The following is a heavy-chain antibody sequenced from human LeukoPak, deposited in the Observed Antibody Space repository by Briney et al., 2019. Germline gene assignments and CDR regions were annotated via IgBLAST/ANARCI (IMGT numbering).Heavy chain of an antibody. CDR2: IYYSGST. J-gene: IGHJ6*02. Sequence: SETLSLTCTVSGGSISSSSYYWGWIRQPPGKGLEWIGSIYYSGSTYFNPTLKSRVTISVDTSKNQFSLKLSSVTAADTAVYYCARDEVTVTTSGYYYYGMDVWGQGTTVTVSS. CDR1: GGSISSSSYY. D-gene: IGHD4-17*01. CDR3: ARDEVTVTTSGYYYYGMDV. V-gene: IGHV4-39*07.